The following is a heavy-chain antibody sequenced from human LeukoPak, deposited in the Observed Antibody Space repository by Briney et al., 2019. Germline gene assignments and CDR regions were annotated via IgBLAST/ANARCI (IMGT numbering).Heavy chain of an antibody. J-gene: IGHJ3*02. D-gene: IGHD2-15*01. Sequence: GGSLRLSCAASGFTFSNYWMHWVRQAPGKGLVWVSRFNSDESTTSYADSVKGRFTISRDNANNMLYLQMNSLRAEDEAVYYCARASGGNAAFDIWGQGTMVTVSS. CDR2: FNSDESTT. CDR1: GFTFSNYW. CDR3: ARASGGNAAFDI. V-gene: IGHV3-74*01.